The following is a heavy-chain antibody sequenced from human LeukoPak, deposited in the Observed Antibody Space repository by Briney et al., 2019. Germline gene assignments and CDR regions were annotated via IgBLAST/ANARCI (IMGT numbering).Heavy chain of an antibody. Sequence: SETLSLTCTVSGGSISSYYWSWIRQPPGKGLEWIGYIYYSGSTNYNPSLKSRVTISVDTSKNQFSLKLSSVTAADTAVYYCARVHLVSVLPYDYGAREPLATFSS. J-gene: IGHJ4*02. D-gene: IGHD2-15*01. CDR2: IYYSGST. V-gene: IGHV4-59*01. CDR1: GGSISSYY. CDR3: ARVHLVSVLPYDY.